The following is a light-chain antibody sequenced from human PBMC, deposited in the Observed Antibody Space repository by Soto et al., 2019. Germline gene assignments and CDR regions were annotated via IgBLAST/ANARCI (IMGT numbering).Light chain of an antibody. CDR2: EVT. CDR1: SSDVGSYSY. Sequence: QSVLTQPPSASGSPGQSVTISCTGTSSDVGSYSYVSWYQQHPGKAPKLMIYEVTKRPSGVPDPFSGSKSGNTASLTVSGLQAEDEADYYCSSYAGSDNVVFGGGTKLTVL. CDR3: SSYAGSDNVV. V-gene: IGLV2-8*01. J-gene: IGLJ2*01.